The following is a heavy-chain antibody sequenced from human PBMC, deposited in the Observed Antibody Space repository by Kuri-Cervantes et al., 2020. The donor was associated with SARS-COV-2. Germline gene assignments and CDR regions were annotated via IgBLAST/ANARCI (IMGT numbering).Heavy chain of an antibody. V-gene: IGHV4-59*04. CDR3: ARQMMSSITIFGVVITRKWFDP. Sequence: SETLSLTCTVSGGSISSYYWSWVRQPPGKGLEWIGNIHYSGSTYYNPSLKSRVTISVDTSKNQFSLKLSSVTAADTAVYYCARQMMSSITIFGVVITRKWFDPWGQGTLVTVSS. CDR2: IHYSGST. J-gene: IGHJ5*02. CDR1: GGSISSYY. D-gene: IGHD3-3*01.